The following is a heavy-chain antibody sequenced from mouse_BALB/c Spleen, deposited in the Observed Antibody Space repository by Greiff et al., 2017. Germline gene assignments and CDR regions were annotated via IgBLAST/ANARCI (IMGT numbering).Heavy chain of an antibody. D-gene: IGHD1-1*01. Sequence: EVQRVESGPSLVKPSQTLSLTCSVTGDSITSGYWNWIRKFPGNKLEYMGYISYSGSTYYNPSLKSRISITRDTSKNQYYLQLNSVTTEDTATYYCARYSHSSDYAMDYWGQGTSVTVSS. CDR2: ISYSGST. J-gene: IGHJ4*01. CDR1: GDSITSGY. V-gene: IGHV3-8*02. CDR3: ARYSHSSDYAMDY.